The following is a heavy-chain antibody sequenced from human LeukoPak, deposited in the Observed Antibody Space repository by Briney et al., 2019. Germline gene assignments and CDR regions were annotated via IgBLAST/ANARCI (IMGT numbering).Heavy chain of an antibody. D-gene: IGHD2-2*03. CDR3: ARDNGYCSSTTCFYFDY. CDR1: GFTFSSYS. CDR2: ISRSSSYI. V-gene: IGHV3-21*01. J-gene: IGHJ4*02. Sequence: GGSLRLSCAASGFTFSSYSMNWVRQAPGKGLEWVSFISRSSSYIYYADSVKGRFTTSRDNAKNSLYLQMNSLRAEDTAVYYCARDNGYCSSTTCFYFDYWGQGTLVTVSS.